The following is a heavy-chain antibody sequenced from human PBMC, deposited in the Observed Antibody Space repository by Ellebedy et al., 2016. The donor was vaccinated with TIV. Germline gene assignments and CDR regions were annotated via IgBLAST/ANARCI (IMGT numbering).Heavy chain of an antibody. CDR3: ARAVAEGSYFDY. D-gene: IGHD6-19*01. V-gene: IGHV3-21*01. CDR2: ISSSSTYI. Sequence: PGGSLRLSCAASGFTFSSYTMKWVRQAPGKGLEWVSSISSSSTYIYYADSVKGRFTISRDNAKKSLYLQMNSLRAEDTAVYYCARAVAEGSYFDYWGQGTLVTVSS. J-gene: IGHJ4*02. CDR1: GFTFSSYT.